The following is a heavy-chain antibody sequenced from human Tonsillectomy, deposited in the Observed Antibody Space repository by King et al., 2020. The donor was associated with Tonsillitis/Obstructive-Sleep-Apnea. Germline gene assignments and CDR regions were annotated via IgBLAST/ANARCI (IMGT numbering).Heavy chain of an antibody. CDR2: IKQDGSEK. J-gene: IGHJ4*02. V-gene: IGHV3-7*01. CDR1: GFTFSSYW. CDR3: ARDGTGIGRFPAFDY. D-gene: IGHD3-3*01. Sequence: VQLVESGGGLVQPGGSLRLSCAASGFTFSSYWMSWVRQAPGKGLEWVANIKQDGSEKYYVDSVKGRFTISRDNAKNSLYLQMNSLRAEDTAVYYCARDGTGIGRFPAFDYWGQGTLVTVSS.